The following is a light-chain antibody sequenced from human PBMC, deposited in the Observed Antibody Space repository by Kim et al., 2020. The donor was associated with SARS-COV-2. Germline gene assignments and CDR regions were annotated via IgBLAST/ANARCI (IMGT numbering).Light chain of an antibody. CDR3: AAWDDSLSGYV. Sequence: GQRVTISCSGSSSNIGSNFVYWYQQLPGTAPKLLIYRNNQRPSGVPDRFSGSKSGTSASLAISGLRSEDEADYYCAAWDDSLSGYVFGTGTKVTVL. J-gene: IGLJ1*01. CDR1: SSNIGSNF. V-gene: IGLV1-47*01. CDR2: RNN.